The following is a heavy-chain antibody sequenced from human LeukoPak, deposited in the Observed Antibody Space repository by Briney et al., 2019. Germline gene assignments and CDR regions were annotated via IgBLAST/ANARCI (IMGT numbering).Heavy chain of an antibody. CDR3: AKDLAAVPGNKYFAY. J-gene: IGHJ4*02. Sequence: PGGSLRLSCAASGFTFSTYDKTWVRQAPGKGLEWVSSISGSGGSTYYADSVKGRFTTSRDNSKNTLYLQMNGLRAEDTAVYYCAKDLAAVPGNKYFAYWGQGTLVTVSS. V-gene: IGHV3-23*01. CDR2: ISGSGGST. D-gene: IGHD6-19*01. CDR1: GFTFSTYD.